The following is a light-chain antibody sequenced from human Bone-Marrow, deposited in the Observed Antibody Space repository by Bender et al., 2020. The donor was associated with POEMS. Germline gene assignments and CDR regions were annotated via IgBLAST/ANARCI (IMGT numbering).Light chain of an antibody. J-gene: IGLJ3*02. V-gene: IGLV1-44*01. CDR1: GSNIGGYP. CDR3: VAWDASLNGWV. CDR2: RSN. Sequence: QSVLTQPPSASGTPGQRVTISCSGSGSNIGGYPVNWYQQLPGTAPRLLIYRSNQRPSGVPDRFSGSKSGTSASLAITGLQSDDEAIYFCVAWDASLNGWVFGGGTKLTVL.